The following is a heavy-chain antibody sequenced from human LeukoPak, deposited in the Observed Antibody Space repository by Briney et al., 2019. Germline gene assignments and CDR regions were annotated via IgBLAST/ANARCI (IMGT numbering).Heavy chain of an antibody. J-gene: IGHJ4*02. D-gene: IGHD6-13*01. CDR1: GGSISSGGYY. Sequence: KSSETLSLTCTVSGGSISSGGYYWSWIRQHPGKGLEWIGYIYYSGSTNYNPSLKSRVTISVDTSKNQFSLKLSSVTAADTAVYYCARETQQLTFDYWGQGTLVTVSS. CDR3: ARETQQLTFDY. CDR2: IYYSGST. V-gene: IGHV4-61*08.